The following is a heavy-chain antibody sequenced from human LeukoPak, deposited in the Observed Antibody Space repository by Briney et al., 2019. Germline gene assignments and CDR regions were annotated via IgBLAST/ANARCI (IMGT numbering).Heavy chain of an antibody. Sequence: HPGGSLRLSCAASGFSFSNAWMSWVRQAPGKGLEWVAVISYDGSNKYYADSVKGRFTISRDNSKNTLYLQMNSLRAEDTAVYYCARDIAAYYDFWSGYHWFDPWGQGTLVTVSS. CDR2: ISYDGSNK. CDR1: GFSFSNAW. D-gene: IGHD3-3*01. CDR3: ARDIAAYYDFWSGYHWFDP. V-gene: IGHV3-30-3*01. J-gene: IGHJ5*02.